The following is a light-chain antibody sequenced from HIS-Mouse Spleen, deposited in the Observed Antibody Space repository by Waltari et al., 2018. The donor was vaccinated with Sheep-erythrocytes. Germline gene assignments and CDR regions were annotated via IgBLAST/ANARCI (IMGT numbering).Light chain of an antibody. J-gene: IGKJ4*01. Sequence: DIQMTQSPSSLSASVGDRVTITCRASQSISSYLNWYQQKPGKAPKLLIYAASSLQSGVPSRFSGSGSGTDFNFTSSSLQPEDVATYYCQQSYSTPPLTFGGGTKVEIK. V-gene: IGKV1-39*01. CDR1: QSISSY. CDR3: QQSYSTPPLT. CDR2: AAS.